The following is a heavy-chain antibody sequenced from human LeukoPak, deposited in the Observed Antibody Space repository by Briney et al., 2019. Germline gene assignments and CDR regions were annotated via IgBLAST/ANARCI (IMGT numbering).Heavy chain of an antibody. V-gene: IGHV3-23*01. D-gene: IGHD3-22*01. CDR2: ISGSGGST. Sequence: GGSLRLSCVASGYTFSSYAMSWVRQAPGKGLEWVSAISGSGGSTYYADSLKGRVTISRDTSKNTLYLQMTSLRGEDTAVYYCARGVYRGSAYYFYFEYWGQGTLVTVSS. J-gene: IGHJ4*02. CDR1: GYTFSSYA. CDR3: ARGVYRGSAYYFYFEY.